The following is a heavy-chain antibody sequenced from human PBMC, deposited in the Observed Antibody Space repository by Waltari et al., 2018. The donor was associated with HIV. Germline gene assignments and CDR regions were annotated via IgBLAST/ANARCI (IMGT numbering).Heavy chain of an antibody. J-gene: IGHJ6*02. V-gene: IGHV3-23*01. CDR2: LSGSGGST. CDR3: AIQYNPLNNYYYGMDV. D-gene: IGHD1-1*01. CDR1: GFTFRNYG. Sequence: VQLLESGGGLVQPGGSLRLSWVGSGFTFRNYGPTWVLQAPGKGLEWVSGLSGSGGSTHYADSVKGRFTISRDNSNNTSYLQMNSLRAEDTAVYYCAIQYNPLNNYYYGMDVWGQGTTGTVSS.